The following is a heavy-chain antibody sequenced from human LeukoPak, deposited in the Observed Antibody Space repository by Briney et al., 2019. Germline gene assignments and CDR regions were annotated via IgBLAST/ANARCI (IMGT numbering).Heavy chain of an antibody. CDR3: AREGEFDCSGGSCYYFDY. D-gene: IGHD2-15*01. J-gene: IGHJ4*02. CDR2: INPSGGST. Sequence: GASVKVSCKASGYTFTSYYMHWVRQAPGQGLEWMGIINPSGGSTSYEQKFQGRVTMTRDTSTSTVYMGLSSLRSEDTAVYYCAREGEFDCSGGSCYYFDYWGQGTLVTVSS. CDR1: GYTFTSYY. V-gene: IGHV1-46*01.